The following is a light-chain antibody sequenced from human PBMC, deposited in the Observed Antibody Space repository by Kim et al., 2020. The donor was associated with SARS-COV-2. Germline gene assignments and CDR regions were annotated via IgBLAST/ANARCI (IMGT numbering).Light chain of an antibody. CDR1: QGIYNY. Sequence: ASVGDGVTITCRTSQGIYNYLAWYQQKPGKVPRLLIYAASVLQSGVPSRFSGSGFGTDFTLTISSLQSEDVATYYCQKYNSGPPTFGQGTKVDIK. V-gene: IGKV1-27*01. CDR3: QKYNSGPPT. CDR2: AAS. J-gene: IGKJ1*01.